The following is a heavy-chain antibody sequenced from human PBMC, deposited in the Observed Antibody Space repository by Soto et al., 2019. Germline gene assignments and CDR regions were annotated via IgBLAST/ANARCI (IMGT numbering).Heavy chain of an antibody. J-gene: IGHJ4*02. CDR1: GFTFSDYR. CDR3: TRDIGKYSFND. Sequence: EVQLVESGGDLVQPGGSLRLSCIGSGFTFSDYRMDWVRQAPGKGLEWIARIRNKANSYTIEYAASVKGRFSISRDDSKNSLFLQMGSLRTEDTAIYYCTRDIGKYSFNDWGQGTLVTVSS. CDR2: IRNKANSYTI. V-gene: IGHV3-72*01. D-gene: IGHD1-26*01.